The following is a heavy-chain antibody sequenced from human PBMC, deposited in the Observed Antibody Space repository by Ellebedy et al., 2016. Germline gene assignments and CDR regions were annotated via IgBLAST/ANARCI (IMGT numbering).Heavy chain of an antibody. CDR2: IYYSGST. J-gene: IGHJ4*02. D-gene: IGHD3-16*01. CDR3: ARCPWEIGGVPPPLDY. CDR1: GGSISSYY. Sequence: SEPLSLTCTVSGGSISSYYWSWIRQPPGKGLEWIGTIYYSGSTNYNPSLKSRVTISVDTSTNQFSLKLRSVAAAAAAVYYCARCPWEIGGVPPPLDYWGQGTLVTVSS. V-gene: IGHV4-59*12.